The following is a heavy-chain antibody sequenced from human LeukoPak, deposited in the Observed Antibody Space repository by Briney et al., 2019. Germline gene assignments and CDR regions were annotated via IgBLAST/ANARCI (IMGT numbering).Heavy chain of an antibody. CDR2: INHSGST. J-gene: IGHJ4*02. V-gene: IGHV4-34*01. D-gene: IGHD2/OR15-2a*01. CDR3: AGHQNIPDPDFDY. Sequence: PSETLSLTCAVYGGSFSGYYWSWIRQPPGKGLEWIGEINHSGSTNYNPSLKSRVTISVDTSKNQFSLELSSVTAADTAVYYCAGHQNIPDPDFDYWGQGTLVTVSS. CDR1: GGSFSGYY.